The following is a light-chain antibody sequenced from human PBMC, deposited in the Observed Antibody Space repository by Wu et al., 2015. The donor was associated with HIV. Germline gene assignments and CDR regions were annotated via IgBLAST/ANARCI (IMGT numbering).Light chain of an antibody. CDR1: QSVSSY. Sequence: EIVLTQSPATLSLSPGERATLSCRASQSVSSYLAWYQQKPGQAPRLLIYDASNRATGIPARFSGSGSGTDFTLTINSLEPEDFAVYYCQQRSDLWTFGQGTKVEIK. V-gene: IGKV3-11*01. J-gene: IGKJ1*01. CDR2: DAS. CDR3: QQRSDLWT.